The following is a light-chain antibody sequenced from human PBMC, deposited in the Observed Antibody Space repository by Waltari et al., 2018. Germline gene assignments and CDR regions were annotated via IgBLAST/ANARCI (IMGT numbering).Light chain of an antibody. V-gene: IGKV3-20*01. CDR3: QQYGSSVMYT. J-gene: IGKJ2*01. Sequence: VLTQSPGTLSLSPGESATLSCRARQSITKKFFAWYQQKPGQAPRLLIYGASSRAAGIPDRFSGSGSGTDFTLTISRLEPEDSVVYYCQQYGSSVMYTFGQGTKLEIK. CDR2: GAS. CDR1: QSITKKF.